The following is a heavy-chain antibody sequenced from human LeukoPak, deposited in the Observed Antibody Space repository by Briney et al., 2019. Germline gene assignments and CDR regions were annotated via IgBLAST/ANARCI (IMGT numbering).Heavy chain of an antibody. J-gene: IGHJ3*02. D-gene: IGHD1-26*01. Sequence: SETLSLTCTVSGYSISSGYYWGWIRQPPGKGLEWIGSIYYSGSTYYNPSLKSRVTISVDTSKNQFSLKLSSVTAADTAVYYCARAYSGTYFDAFDIWGQGTMVTVSS. CDR3: ARAYSGTYFDAFDI. V-gene: IGHV4-38-2*02. CDR1: GYSISSGYY. CDR2: IYYSGST.